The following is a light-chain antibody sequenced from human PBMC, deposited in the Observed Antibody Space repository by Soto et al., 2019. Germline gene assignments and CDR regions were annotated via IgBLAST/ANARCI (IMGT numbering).Light chain of an antibody. CDR3: SSYTSSSTVV. CDR1: SSDVGGYNY. V-gene: IGLV2-14*03. CDR2: DVI. J-gene: IGLJ7*01. Sequence: QSAMTQPASVSGSLGQSITISCTGTSSDVGGYNYVSWYQQHPGQAPKLMIFDVINRPSGISDRFSGSKSDNTASLTISGLQAEDGAEYYCSSYTSSSTVVFGGGTQLTVL.